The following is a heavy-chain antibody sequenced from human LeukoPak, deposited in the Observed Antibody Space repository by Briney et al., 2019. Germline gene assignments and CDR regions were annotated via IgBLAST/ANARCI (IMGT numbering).Heavy chain of an antibody. J-gene: IGHJ4*02. CDR3: VRDLGGRSGH. D-gene: IGHD1-26*01. CDR1: VFTLSSNW. Sequence: GGCLRLSCAASVFTLSSNWMRWVRQAQWKGLVWVSRINEDGSTTNYADSVKGRSTIFRDNAKNTLYLQMNSLRAEDTAVYYCVRDLGGRSGHWGQGTLVTVSS. CDR2: INEDGSTT. V-gene: IGHV3-74*01.